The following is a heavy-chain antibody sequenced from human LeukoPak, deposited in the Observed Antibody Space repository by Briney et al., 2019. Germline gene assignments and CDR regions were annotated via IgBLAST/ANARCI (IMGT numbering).Heavy chain of an antibody. CDR3: ARGVAYYYSMDV. D-gene: IGHD5-12*01. J-gene: IGHJ6*03. V-gene: IGHV1-8*03. Sequence: ASVKVSCKASGYTFTSYDINWVRQAAGQGLEWMGWMNPNSGNTGYAQKFQGRVTITRSTSISTAYMELSSLRSEDTAVYYCARGVAYYYSMDVWGKGTTVTVSS. CDR2: MNPNSGNT. CDR1: GYTFTSYD.